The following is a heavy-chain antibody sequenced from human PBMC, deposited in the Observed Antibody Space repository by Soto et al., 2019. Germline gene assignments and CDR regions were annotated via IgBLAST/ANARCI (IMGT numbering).Heavy chain of an antibody. V-gene: IGHV4-31*03. D-gene: IGHD6-6*01. CDR3: ARELAARPISKAFDI. CDR1: GGSISSGGYY. Sequence: QVQLQESGPGLVKPSQTLSLTCTVSGGSISSGGYYWSGIRQHPGKGLEWIGYIYYSGSTYYNPSLESRVTIAVDTSKNQFSLKLSSVTAADTAVYYCARELAARPISKAFDIWGQGTMVTVSS. J-gene: IGHJ3*02. CDR2: IYYSGST.